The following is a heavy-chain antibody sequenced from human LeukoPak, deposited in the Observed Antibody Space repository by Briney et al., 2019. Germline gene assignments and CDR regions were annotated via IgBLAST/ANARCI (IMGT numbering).Heavy chain of an antibody. CDR1: GGSISSYY. D-gene: IGHD6-19*01. J-gene: IGHJ3*02. CDR2: IYYSGST. CDR3: ARDEGWLYSSGRYGAFDI. V-gene: IGHV4-59*01. Sequence: PSETLSLTCTVSGGSISSYYWSWIRQPPGKGLEWIGYIYYSGSTNYNPSLKSRVTISVDTSKNQFSLKLSSVTAADTAVYYCARDEGWLYSSGRYGAFDIWGQGTMVTVSS.